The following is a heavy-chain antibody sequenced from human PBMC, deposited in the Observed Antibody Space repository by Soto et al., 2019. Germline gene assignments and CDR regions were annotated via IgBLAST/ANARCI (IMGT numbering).Heavy chain of an antibody. CDR2: IVPIYRTA. D-gene: IGHD6-13*01. J-gene: IGHJ4*02. CDR1: GCTISRDR. Sequence: GVSVKGSRKASGCTISRDRINWVRQEPGQGLEWVGGIVPIYRTADYAQKLQGRVTITADESARTSYMELRSLKSQETAVYYCVRDSGAKLSSSWGQGTLVTVSS. CDR3: VRDSGAKLSSS. V-gene: IGHV1-69*13.